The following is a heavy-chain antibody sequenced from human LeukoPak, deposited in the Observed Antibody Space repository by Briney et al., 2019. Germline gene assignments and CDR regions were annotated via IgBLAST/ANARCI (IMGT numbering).Heavy chain of an antibody. Sequence: GGSLRLSCAASGFTFSSYAMSRVRQAPGKGLEWVSAISGSGGSTYHADSVKGRFTISRDNSKNTLYLQMNSLRAEDTAVYYCAKAGCSSTSCYIFFAEYFQHWGQGTLVTVSS. CDR3: AKAGCSSTSCYIFFAEYFQH. D-gene: IGHD2-2*02. CDR2: ISGSGGST. V-gene: IGHV3-23*01. J-gene: IGHJ1*01. CDR1: GFTFSSYA.